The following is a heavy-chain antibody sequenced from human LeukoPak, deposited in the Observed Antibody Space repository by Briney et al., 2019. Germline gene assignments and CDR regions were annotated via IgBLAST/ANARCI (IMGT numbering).Heavy chain of an antibody. CDR3: ARDNYDNSGYYFDY. CDR1: GGSFSGYY. Sequence: ASETLSLTCAVYGGSFSGYYWSWIRQPPGKGLEWIGEINHSGSTNYNPSLKSRVTISVDTSKNQLSLKLSSVTAADTAVYYCARDNYDNSGYYFDYWGQGTLVTVSS. D-gene: IGHD3-22*01. V-gene: IGHV4-34*01. CDR2: INHSGST. J-gene: IGHJ4*02.